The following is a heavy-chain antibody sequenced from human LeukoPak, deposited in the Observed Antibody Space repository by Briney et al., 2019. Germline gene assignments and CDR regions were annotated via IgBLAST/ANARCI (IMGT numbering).Heavy chain of an antibody. J-gene: IGHJ6*02. V-gene: IGHV1-2*02. CDR2: INPNSGGT. CDR1: GYTFTGYY. Sequence: GTSVKVSCKASGYTFTGYYMHWVRQAPGQGLEWMGWINPNSGGTNYAQKFQGRVTMTRDTSISTAYMELSRLRPDDTAVYYCARVYYDSSGYPGYYGMDVWGQGTTVTVSS. CDR3: ARVYYDSSGYPGYYGMDV. D-gene: IGHD3-22*01.